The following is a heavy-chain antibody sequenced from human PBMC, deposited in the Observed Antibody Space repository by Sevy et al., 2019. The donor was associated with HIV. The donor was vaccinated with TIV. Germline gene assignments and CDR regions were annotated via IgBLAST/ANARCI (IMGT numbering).Heavy chain of an antibody. CDR3: AGENAWGRGYS. V-gene: IGHV4-59*11. Sequence: SETLSLTCTVSGGSITSLYWNWIRQPPGKGLEWVTNIFYNGQINYNPSVKSRVTLSLDTSKNPFSLRLSSVTAADTAMYYCAGENAWGRGYSWGQGTLVTVSS. D-gene: IGHD1-26*01. CDR2: IFYNGQI. J-gene: IGHJ4*02. CDR1: GGSITSLY.